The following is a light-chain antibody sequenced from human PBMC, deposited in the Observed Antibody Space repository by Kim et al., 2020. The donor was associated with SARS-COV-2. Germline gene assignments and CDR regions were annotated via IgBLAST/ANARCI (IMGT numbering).Light chain of an antibody. J-gene: IGKJ5*01. CDR1: EDVSDY. V-gene: IGKV1-33*01. CDR2: DAA. CDR3: QQYDAPPFT. Sequence: ASVADRVTIACQASEDVSDYFNWYHQKPGEAPKVLIRDAANLESGVPSRFSRGGYGTEFSLTISSVQPEDMGTYYCQQYDAPPFTFGQGTRLEIK.